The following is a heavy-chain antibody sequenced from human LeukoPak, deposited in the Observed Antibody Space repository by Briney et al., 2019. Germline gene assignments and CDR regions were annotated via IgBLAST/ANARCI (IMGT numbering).Heavy chain of an antibody. CDR3: ERDSTGQSDNFDI. J-gene: IGHJ3*02. CDR1: GFTFSVHW. D-gene: IGHD2-8*02. Sequence: GGSLRLSCGASGFTFSVHWMSWVRHAPGKGLEWVANIKQDGSEKYYVDSVKGRFTISRDKARKSLYLQMNSLRAEDTDVYYCERDSTGQSDNFDIWGQGTMVTVSS. CDR2: IKQDGSEK. V-gene: IGHV3-7*01.